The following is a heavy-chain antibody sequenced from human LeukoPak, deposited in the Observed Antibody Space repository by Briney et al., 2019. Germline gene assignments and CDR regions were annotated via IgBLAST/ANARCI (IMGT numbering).Heavy chain of an antibody. D-gene: IGHD1-14*01. Sequence: GGSLRLSCAASGFNFSIYSIHWVRQAPGKGLEWVSYISSSSSTIYYADSVKGRFTISRDNAKNSLWLQMNSLRAEDTAVYYCASGYNRSWSLFDYWGQGTLVTVSS. CDR2: ISSSSSTI. V-gene: IGHV3-48*04. CDR3: ASGYNRSWSLFDY. CDR1: GFNFSIYS. J-gene: IGHJ4*02.